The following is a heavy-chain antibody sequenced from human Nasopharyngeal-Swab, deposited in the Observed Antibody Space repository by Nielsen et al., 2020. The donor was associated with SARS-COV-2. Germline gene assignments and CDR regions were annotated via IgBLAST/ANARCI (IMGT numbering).Heavy chain of an antibody. CDR2: ISSRGDYI. V-gene: IGHV3-21*01. CDR1: GFTFTNYW. J-gene: IGHJ4*02. Sequence: GESLKISCAASGFTFTNYWMSWFRQAPGKGLEWVSAISSRGDYIYYAPSVEGRFTISRDNAKDSLYLQMNSLRADDTAIYYCARDTPAMFAYWGQGTLVTVSS. CDR3: ARDTPAMFAY.